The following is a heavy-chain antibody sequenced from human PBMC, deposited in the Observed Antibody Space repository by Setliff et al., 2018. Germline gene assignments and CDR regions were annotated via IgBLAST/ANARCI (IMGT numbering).Heavy chain of an antibody. D-gene: IGHD4-4*01. J-gene: IGHJ4*02. CDR3: ASYRQDVNY. CDR1: GFSITSGYY. V-gene: IGHV4-38-2*01. Sequence: SETLSLTCAVSGFSITSGYYWSWIRQPPGKGLEWIGEINHSGSTNYNPSLKSRVTISVDTSKNQFSLKLSSVTAADTAVYYCASYRQDVNYWGQGTLVTVSS. CDR2: INHSGST.